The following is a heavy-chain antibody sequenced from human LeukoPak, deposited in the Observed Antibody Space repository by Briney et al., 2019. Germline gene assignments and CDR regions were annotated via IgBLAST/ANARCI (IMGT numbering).Heavy chain of an antibody. D-gene: IGHD1-26*01. CDR1: GGTFSSYA. CDR3: AREVVGATTLGY. CDR2: IIPSFGTA. Sequence: ASVKVSCKASGGTFSSYAISWVRQAPGQGLEWMGGIIPSFGTANYAQKFQGRVTITTDESTSTAYMELSSVRSEDTAVYYCAREVVGATTLGYCGQGTLVTVSS. J-gene: IGHJ4*02. V-gene: IGHV1-69*05.